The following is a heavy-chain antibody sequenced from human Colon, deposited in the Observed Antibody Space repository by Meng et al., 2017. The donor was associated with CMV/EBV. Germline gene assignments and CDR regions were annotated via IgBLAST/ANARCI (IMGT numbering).Heavy chain of an antibody. CDR3: AKDVGANFFYGLDV. V-gene: IGHV3-35*01. Sequence: GESLKISCAASEFTLNDSDMNWVYEPPGKRLEWVSGVRSIGTRAQYADSVKGRFTVSRDSAKTALYLQMNSLRAEDTALYYCAKDVGANFFYGLDVWGQGTTVTVSS. CDR2: VRSIGTRA. D-gene: IGHD1-26*01. CDR1: EFTLNDSD. J-gene: IGHJ6*02.